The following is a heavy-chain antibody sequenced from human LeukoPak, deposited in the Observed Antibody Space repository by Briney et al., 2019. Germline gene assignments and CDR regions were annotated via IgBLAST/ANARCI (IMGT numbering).Heavy chain of an antibody. J-gene: IGHJ4*02. CDR1: GGTFSSYA. CDR2: IIPILGIA. CDR3: ARGRVTGTTRLYYFDY. D-gene: IGHD1-20*01. Sequence: GASVKVSGKASGGTFSSYAISWVRQAPGQGLKWMGRIIPILGIANYAQKFQGRVTITADKSTSTAYMELSSLRSEDTAVYYCARGRVTGTTRLYYFDYWGQGTLVTVSS. V-gene: IGHV1-69*04.